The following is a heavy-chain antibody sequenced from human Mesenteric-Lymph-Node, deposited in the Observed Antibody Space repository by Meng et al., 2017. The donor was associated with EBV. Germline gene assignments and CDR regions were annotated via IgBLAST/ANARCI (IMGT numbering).Heavy chain of an antibody. J-gene: IGHJ5*02. D-gene: IGHD1-1*01. CDR1: GYTFTSYG. V-gene: IGHV1-2*04. CDR3: ARGRYELIWGLFDP. Sequence: QVPLGQSGAEVKKPGASVKVSCKASGYTFTSYGINWVRQAPGQGLEWMGWINPNTGGTKYAQKFQGWVTLTRDTSISTAYMELSRLRSDDTAVYYCARGRYELIWGLFDPWGQGTLVTVSS. CDR2: INPNTGGT.